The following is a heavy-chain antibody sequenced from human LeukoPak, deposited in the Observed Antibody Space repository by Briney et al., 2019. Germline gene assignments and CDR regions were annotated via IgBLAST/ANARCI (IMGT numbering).Heavy chain of an antibody. Sequence: AASVKVSCKASGYTFTSYYMHWVRQALGQGLEWMGIINPSGGSTSYAQKFQGRVTMTRDTSTSTVYMELSSLRSEDTAVYYCARGSLTYYYDSSGYYFDYWGQGTLVTVSS. D-gene: IGHD3-22*01. V-gene: IGHV1-46*01. CDR1: GYTFTSYY. CDR2: INPSGGST. CDR3: ARGSLTYYYDSSGYYFDY. J-gene: IGHJ4*02.